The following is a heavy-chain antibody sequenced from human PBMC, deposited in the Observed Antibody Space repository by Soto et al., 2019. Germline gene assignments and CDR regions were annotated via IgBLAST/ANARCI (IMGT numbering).Heavy chain of an antibody. Sequence: SETLSLTCTVSGGSISSYDWSWIRQPPGKGLEWIGYIYYSGSTNYNPSLKSRVTISVDTSKNQFSLKLSSVTAADTAVYYCAGPGYSSSWYHYWGQGTLVTVSS. CDR3: AGPGYSSSWYHY. V-gene: IGHV4-59*08. CDR2: IYYSGST. CDR1: GGSISSYD. J-gene: IGHJ4*02. D-gene: IGHD6-13*01.